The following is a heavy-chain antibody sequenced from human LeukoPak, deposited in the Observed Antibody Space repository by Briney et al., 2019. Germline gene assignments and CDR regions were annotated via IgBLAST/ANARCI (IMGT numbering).Heavy chain of an antibody. CDR1: GXSFTNYW. J-gene: IGHJ4*02. D-gene: IGHD2-2*01. CDR3: ARHRESCSGTRCYADY. Sequence: GESLKISCKGSGXSFTNYWIGWVRQLPGKGLERMGIIYPGDSDTIYSPSFQGRVTISADMSISTAYLQWSSLKASDTAMYYCARHRESCSGTRCYADYWGQGTLVTVSS. CDR2: IYPGDSDT. V-gene: IGHV5-51*01.